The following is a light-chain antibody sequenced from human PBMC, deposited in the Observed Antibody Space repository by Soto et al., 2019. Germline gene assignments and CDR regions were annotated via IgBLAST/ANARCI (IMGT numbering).Light chain of an antibody. J-gene: IGLJ1*01. CDR3: ISLTSSPSYV. V-gene: IGLV2-14*03. CDR1: SSDIGAYNY. Sequence: QSVLTQPASVSGSPGQSITISCAGTSSDIGAYNYVSWYQQHPGKAPKLMIYDVSNRPSGISNRFSGSKSGNTASLTISGLQVDVEADYYCISLTSSPSYVFGTGTKLTVL. CDR2: DVS.